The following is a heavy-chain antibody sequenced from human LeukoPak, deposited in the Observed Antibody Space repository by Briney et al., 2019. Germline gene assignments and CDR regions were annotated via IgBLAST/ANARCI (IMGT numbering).Heavy chain of an antibody. CDR1: GYTFTGYY. CDR3: ARTAPHEGFDY. Sequence: GASVKVSCKASGYTFTGYYMHWVRQATGQGLEWMGWMNPNSGNTGYAQKFQGRVTITRNTSISTAYMELSSLRSEDTAVYYCARTAPHEGFDYWGQGTLVTVSS. J-gene: IGHJ4*02. CDR2: MNPNSGNT. V-gene: IGHV1-8*03.